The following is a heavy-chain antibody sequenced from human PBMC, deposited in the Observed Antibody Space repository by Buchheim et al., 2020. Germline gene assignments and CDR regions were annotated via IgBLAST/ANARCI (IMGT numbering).Heavy chain of an antibody. Sequence: EVQLVESGGALVQPGGSLRLSCATSGFTFTNYGMRWVRQAPGKGLEWVASVNQDGSGQYYVDSVKGRFTISRVNAKNSVYLQMNSLRAEDTAVYYCARVSDSSWGKFWGQGTL. D-gene: IGHD7-27*01. CDR1: GFTFTNYG. CDR2: VNQDGSGQ. J-gene: IGHJ4*02. CDR3: ARVSDSSWGKF. V-gene: IGHV3-7*01.